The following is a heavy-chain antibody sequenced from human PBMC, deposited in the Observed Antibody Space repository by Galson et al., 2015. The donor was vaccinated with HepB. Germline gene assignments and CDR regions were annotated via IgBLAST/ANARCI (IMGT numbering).Heavy chain of an antibody. CDR1: GFTFSSYG. Sequence: SLRLSCAASGFTFSSYGMHWVRQAPGKGLEWVAVIWYDGSNKYYADSVKGRFTISRDNSKNTLYLQMNSLRAEDTAVYYCARDHYQDYSSWRGLDYWGQGTLVTVSS. V-gene: IGHV3-33*01. CDR2: IWYDGSNK. J-gene: IGHJ4*02. CDR3: ARDHYQDYSSWRGLDY. D-gene: IGHD6-6*01.